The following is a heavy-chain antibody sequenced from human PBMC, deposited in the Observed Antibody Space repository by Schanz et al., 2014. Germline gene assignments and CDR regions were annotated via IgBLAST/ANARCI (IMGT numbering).Heavy chain of an antibody. CDR1: GFSFSSYS. CDR2: ISSGGTTI. Sequence: EVQLVESGGGLVQPGESLRLSCAVSGFSFSSYSMSWVRQAPGKGLEWIAYISSGGTTIYYADSVKGRFTISRDNAKSSLYLQMNSLRAEDTAVYYCAKEESPPSLVDYWGQGTLVTVSS. J-gene: IGHJ4*02. V-gene: IGHV3-48*01. CDR3: AKEESPPSLVDY.